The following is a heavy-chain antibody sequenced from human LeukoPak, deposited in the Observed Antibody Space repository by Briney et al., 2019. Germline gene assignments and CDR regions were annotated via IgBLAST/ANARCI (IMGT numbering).Heavy chain of an antibody. D-gene: IGHD3-22*01. CDR1: GFTFSSYG. CDR2: ISYDGSNK. CDR3: AKGRTMMDI. J-gene: IGHJ3*02. V-gene: IGHV3-30*18. Sequence: PGGSLRLSCAASGFTFSSYGMHWVRQAPGKGLEWVAVISYDGSNKYYADSVKGRFTISRDNSKNTLYLQMNSLRAEDTAVYYCAKGRTMMDIWGQGTMVTVSS.